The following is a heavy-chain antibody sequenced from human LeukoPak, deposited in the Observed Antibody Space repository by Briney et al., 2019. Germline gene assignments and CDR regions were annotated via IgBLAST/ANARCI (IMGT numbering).Heavy chain of an antibody. CDR1: GDSITSGGYY. Sequence: SETLSLTCTVSGDSITSGGYYWSWIRQRPGKGLEWIGYIYKTGSTYYNPSLKSRVTMSVDTSRNQFSLKVNSVTAADTAVYYCARDVLRWGQGTLVTVSS. V-gene: IGHV4-31*03. CDR2: IYKTGST. CDR3: ARDVLR. J-gene: IGHJ4*02.